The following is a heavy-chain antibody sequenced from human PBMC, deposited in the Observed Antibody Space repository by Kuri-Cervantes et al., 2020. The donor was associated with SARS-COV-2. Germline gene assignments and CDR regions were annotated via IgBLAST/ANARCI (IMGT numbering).Heavy chain of an antibody. J-gene: IGHJ4*02. V-gene: IGHV3-9*01. Sequence: GGSLRLSCAASGFTFDDYAMHWARQAPGKGLEWVSGISWNSGSIGYADSVKGRFTTSRDNSKNTLYLQMNSLRAENTAVYYCAKENSVPAAGVFDYWGQGTLVTVSS. CDR2: ISWNSGSI. CDR1: GFTFDDYA. D-gene: IGHD6-13*01. CDR3: AKENSVPAAGVFDY.